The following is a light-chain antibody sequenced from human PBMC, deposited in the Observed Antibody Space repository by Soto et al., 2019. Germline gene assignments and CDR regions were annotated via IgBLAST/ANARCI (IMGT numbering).Light chain of an antibody. V-gene: IGKV3-20*01. CDR2: DAS. CDR3: QQFSSYPLT. Sequence: EMVMTQSPATLSVSPGERVTLSCRASQSVSSSLAWYQQKPGQAPRLLIYDASSRATGIPDRFSGGGSGTDFTLTISRLEPEDFAVYYCQQFSSYPLTFGGGTKVDIK. CDR1: QSVSSS. J-gene: IGKJ4*01.